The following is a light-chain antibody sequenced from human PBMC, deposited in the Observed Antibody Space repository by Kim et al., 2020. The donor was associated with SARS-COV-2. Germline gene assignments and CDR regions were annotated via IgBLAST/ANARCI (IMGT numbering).Light chain of an antibody. Sequence: SVGYRVTITCQASQDISNYFNWYQHKPGKAPILLNYDAYNFEIGVPSTFRGGGSGTQFTFSLTSLQPEDISTYYCLQYDNVPPCTFGQGTKVDIK. V-gene: IGKV1-33*01. CDR2: DAY. J-gene: IGKJ1*01. CDR3: LQYDNVPPCT. CDR1: QDISNY.